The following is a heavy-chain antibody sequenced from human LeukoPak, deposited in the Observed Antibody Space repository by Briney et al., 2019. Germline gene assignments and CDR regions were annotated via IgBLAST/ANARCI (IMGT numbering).Heavy chain of an antibody. Sequence: GPSVNVPHKASGYTFTSYGISGVRQAPAKGREWVGWISAYNGNTNYAQKLQGRVAMTTDTSTSTAYMELRSLRCDDTAVYYCARPAGCSGGSCLFFDYWGQGTLVTVSS. CDR3: ARPAGCSGGSCLFFDY. V-gene: IGHV1-18*01. J-gene: IGHJ4*02. D-gene: IGHD2-15*01. CDR1: GYTFTSYG. CDR2: ISAYNGNT.